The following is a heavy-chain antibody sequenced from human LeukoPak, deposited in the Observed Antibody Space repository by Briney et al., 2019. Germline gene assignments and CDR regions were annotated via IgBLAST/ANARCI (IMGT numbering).Heavy chain of an antibody. Sequence: SETLSLTCTVSGGSISSSSYYWGWIRQPPGKGLEWIGSIYYSGSTYYNPSLKSRVTISVDTSKNQFSLKLSSVTAADTAVYYCARTVAGATPNAEYFQHWGQGTLVTVSS. CDR2: IYYSGST. CDR3: ARTVAGATPNAEYFQH. D-gene: IGHD1-26*01. J-gene: IGHJ1*01. V-gene: IGHV4-39*01. CDR1: GGSISSSSYY.